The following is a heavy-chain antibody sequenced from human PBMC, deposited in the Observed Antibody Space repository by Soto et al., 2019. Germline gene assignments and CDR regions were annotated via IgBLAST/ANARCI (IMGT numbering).Heavy chain of an antibody. D-gene: IGHD3-3*01. J-gene: IGHJ6*02. CDR2: IIPIFGTA. CDR3: ARISLWSGYSEQDYYYYGMDV. CDR1: GRPFSSYA. V-gene: IGHV1-69*13. Sequence: SVKVSCKASGRPFSSYAISWVRQAPGQGLEWMGGIIPIFGTANYAQKFQGRVTITADESTSTAYMELSSLRSEDTAVYYCARISLWSGYSEQDYYYYGMDVWGQGTTVTAP.